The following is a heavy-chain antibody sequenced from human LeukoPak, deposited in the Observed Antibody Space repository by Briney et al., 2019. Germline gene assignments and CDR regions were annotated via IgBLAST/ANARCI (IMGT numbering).Heavy chain of an antibody. V-gene: IGHV3-7*01. CDR1: GFTFSSYW. Sequence: GGSLRLSCAASGFTFSSYWMSWVRQAPGKGLEWVANIKQDGSEKNYVVSVKGRFTISRDNAKNSLYLQMNSLRAEDTAVYYCARWDIVVVPAAMGGFDYWGQGTLVTVSS. D-gene: IGHD2-2*01. J-gene: IGHJ4*02. CDR3: ARWDIVVVPAAMGGFDY. CDR2: IKQDGSEK.